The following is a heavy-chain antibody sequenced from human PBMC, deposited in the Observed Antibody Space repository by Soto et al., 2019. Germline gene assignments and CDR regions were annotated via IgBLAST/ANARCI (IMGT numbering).Heavy chain of an antibody. CDR1: GCSFTSYW. D-gene: IGHD6-13*01. J-gene: IGHJ6*02. CDR3: ARHHGSPGSYFGMDV. Sequence: GESLKISCNGSGCSFTSYWINWVRQMPGKGLEWMGIIYPGDSDTRYSPSFQGQVTISADKSISTAYLQWRSLKASDTAMYYCARHHGSPGSYFGMDVWGQGTTVTVSS. V-gene: IGHV5-51*01. CDR2: IYPGDSDT.